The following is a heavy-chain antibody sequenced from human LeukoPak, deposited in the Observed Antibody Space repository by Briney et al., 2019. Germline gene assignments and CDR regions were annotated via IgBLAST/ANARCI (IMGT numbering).Heavy chain of an antibody. J-gene: IGHJ3*02. D-gene: IGHD3-22*01. CDR3: ARRQYYYDSSGYYDGDAFDI. CDR2: IYYSGST. Sequence: PSETLSLTCTVSGGSISSYYWSWIRQPPGKGREWIGYIYYSGSTNYNPSLKSRVTISVDTSKNQFSLKLSSVTAADTAVYYCARRQYYYDSSGYYDGDAFDIWGQGTMVTVSS. V-gene: IGHV4-59*08. CDR1: GGSISSYY.